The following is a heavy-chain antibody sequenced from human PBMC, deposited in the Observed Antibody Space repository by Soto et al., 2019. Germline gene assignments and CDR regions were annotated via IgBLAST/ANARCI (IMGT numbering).Heavy chain of an antibody. V-gene: IGHV4-31*03. Sequence: QVQLQESGPGLVKPSQTLSLTCTVSGGSISSGGYYWSWIRQHPGKGLEWIGYIYYSGSTYYNPSHKSRVTISVDTSKNPLFLKLSSVTAADTAVYYCARGNTGYYYDYGMDVWGQGTTVTVSS. CDR3: ARGNTGYYYDYGMDV. J-gene: IGHJ6*02. CDR2: IYYSGST. CDR1: GGSISSGGYY. D-gene: IGHD1-1*01.